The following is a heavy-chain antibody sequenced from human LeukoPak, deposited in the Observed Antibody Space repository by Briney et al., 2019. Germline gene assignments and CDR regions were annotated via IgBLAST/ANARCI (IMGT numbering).Heavy chain of an antibody. D-gene: IGHD3-10*01. CDR1: GGSISSYY. CDR2: IYYSGST. V-gene: IGHV4-39*07. CDR3: ARYFSQRITMVRGVMPA. J-gene: IGHJ5*02. Sequence: PSETLSLTCTVSGGSISSYYWNWIRQPPGKGLEWIGSIYYSGSTYYNPSLKSRVTISVDTSKNQFSLKLSSVTAADTAVYYCARYFSQRITMVRGVMPAWGQGTLVTVSS.